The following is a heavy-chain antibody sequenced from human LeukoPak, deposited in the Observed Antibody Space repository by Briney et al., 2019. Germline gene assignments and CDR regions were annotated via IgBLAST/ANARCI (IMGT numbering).Heavy chain of an antibody. V-gene: IGHV4-34*01. J-gene: IGHJ4*02. Sequence: GSLRLSCASSGFTFTNAWMSWIRQPPGKGLEWIGEINHSGSTNYNPSLKSRVTISVDTSKNQFSLKLSSVTAADTAVYYCASSNPTYYYDSSGYSHGELFDYWGQGTLVTVSS. CDR1: GFTFTNAW. D-gene: IGHD3-22*01. CDR2: INHSGST. CDR3: ASSNPTYYYDSSGYSHGELFDY.